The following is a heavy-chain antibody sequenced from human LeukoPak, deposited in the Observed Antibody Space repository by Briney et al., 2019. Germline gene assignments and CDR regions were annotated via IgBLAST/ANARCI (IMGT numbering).Heavy chain of an antibody. Sequence: ASVKVSCKASGYTFTSYAMHWVRQAPGQRLEWMGWINAGNGNTKYSQKFQGRVTITRDTSASTAYMELSSLRSEDTAVYFCAIAQNWKAGWFDPWGQGTLVTVSS. CDR2: INAGNGNT. V-gene: IGHV1-3*01. CDR1: GYTFTSYA. D-gene: IGHD1-1*01. CDR3: AIAQNWKAGWFDP. J-gene: IGHJ5*02.